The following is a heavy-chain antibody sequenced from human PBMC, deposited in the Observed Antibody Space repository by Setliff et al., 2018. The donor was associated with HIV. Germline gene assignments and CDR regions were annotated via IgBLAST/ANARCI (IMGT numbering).Heavy chain of an antibody. J-gene: IGHJ3*02. V-gene: IGHV1-69*05. CDR2: IIPIFNTA. CDR1: GGTFSSYA. D-gene: IGHD3-3*01. CDR3: ARGRTNYHFRSGYPVDALDI. Sequence: GASVKVSCKASGGTFSSYAISWVRQAPGQGLEWMGGIIPIFNTANYAQVRDRVTMTMDTSISTDYMELKTLRSDDTAVYYCARGRTNYHFRSGYPVDALDIWGQGTMVTVSS.